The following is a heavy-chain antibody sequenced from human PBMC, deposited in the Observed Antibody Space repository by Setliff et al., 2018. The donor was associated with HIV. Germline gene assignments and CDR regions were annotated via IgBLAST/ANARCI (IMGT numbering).Heavy chain of an antibody. D-gene: IGHD1-26*01. CDR3: ARVKPHLRRSGSYWIVDY. CDR1: GFTFSSYS. CDR2: ISSNSSYI. V-gene: IGHV3-21*01. Sequence: ASETLSLSCAASGFTFSSYSMNWVRQAPGKGLEWVSSISSNSSYIYYADSVKGRFTISRDNAKNSLYLQMNSLRAEDTAVYHCARVKPHLRRSGSYWIVDYWGQGTLVTVSS. J-gene: IGHJ4*02.